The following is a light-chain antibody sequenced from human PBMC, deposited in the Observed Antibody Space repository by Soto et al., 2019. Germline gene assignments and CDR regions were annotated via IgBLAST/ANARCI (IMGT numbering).Light chain of an antibody. V-gene: IGKV1-9*01. CDR1: QGISSF. J-gene: IGKJ4*01. Sequence: IQLTQTPSSLSASVGDRVTITCRASQGISSFLAWYQQKPGKAPKLLIYAASSLQSGVPSRFSGSGFGTDFTLTITSLQPEDFATYYCQQSFSTPLTFGGGTKVDI. CDR3: QQSFSTPLT. CDR2: AAS.